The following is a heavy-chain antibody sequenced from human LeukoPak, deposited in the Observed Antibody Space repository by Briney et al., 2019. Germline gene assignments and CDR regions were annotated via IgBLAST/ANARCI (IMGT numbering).Heavy chain of an antibody. CDR3: ARGGARGAVAGIVDY. V-gene: IGHV4-59*01. CDR2: IYYSGST. D-gene: IGHD6-19*01. J-gene: IGHJ4*02. CDR1: GGSISSYY. Sequence: PSENLSLTCTVSGGSISSYYWSWIRQPPGKGLEWIGYIYYSGSTNYNPSLKSRVTISVDTSKNQFSLKLSSVTAADTAVYYCARGGARGAVAGIVDYWGQGTLVTVSS.